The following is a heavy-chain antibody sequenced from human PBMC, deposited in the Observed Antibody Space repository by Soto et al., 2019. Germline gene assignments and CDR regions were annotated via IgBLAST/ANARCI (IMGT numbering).Heavy chain of an antibody. D-gene: IGHD3-22*01. J-gene: IGHJ4*02. CDR1: AFTFSSSG. V-gene: IGHV3-30*03. CDR3: ARGRDYYDRTNYYRCYY. Sequence: QVQLVESGGGVVQPGRSLRLTCAASAFTFSSSGLHWVRQAPGKGLERVAVISYAGNNKYYADSVKGRFTISRDNSKNTLYLQMNSRRPEDTAEYYCARGRDYYDRTNYYRCYYWGKGTLVTVSA. CDR2: ISYAGNNK.